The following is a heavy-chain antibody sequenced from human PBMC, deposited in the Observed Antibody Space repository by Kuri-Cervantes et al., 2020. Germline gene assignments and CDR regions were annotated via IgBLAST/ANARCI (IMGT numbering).Heavy chain of an antibody. Sequence: GGSLRLSCAVSDFTFSNFWMNWLRQAPGKGLEWVASINQVGSEKYYVDSVKGRFTISRDNAKNSLFLQMNSLRAEDTAVYYCARGYYYDSSGYYYFRVVRSADAFDIWGQGTMVTVSS. D-gene: IGHD3-22*01. CDR2: INQVGSEK. V-gene: IGHV3-7*01. CDR3: ARGYYYDSSGYYYFRVVRSADAFDI. CDR1: DFTFSNFW. J-gene: IGHJ3*02.